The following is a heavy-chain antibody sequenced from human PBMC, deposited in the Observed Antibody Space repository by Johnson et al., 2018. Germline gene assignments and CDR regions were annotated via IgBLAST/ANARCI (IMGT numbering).Heavy chain of an antibody. V-gene: IGHV3-33*01. J-gene: IGHJ6*02. CDR3: PRTVGATSAYYYGMDV. Sequence: QVQLVQSGGGVVQPGRSLRLSCAASGFTFSSYGMHWVRQAPGKGLEWVAVIWYDGSNKYYADSVKGRFTISRDNSKNTLYLQMNSLRAEDTAVYYCPRTVGATSAYYYGMDVWGQGTTFTVSS. D-gene: IGHD1-26*01. CDR2: IWYDGSNK. CDR1: GFTFSSYG.